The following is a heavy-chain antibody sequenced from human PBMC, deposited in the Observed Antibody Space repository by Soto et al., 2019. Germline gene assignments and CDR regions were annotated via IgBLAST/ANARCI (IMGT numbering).Heavy chain of an antibody. CDR2: ISAYNGNT. Sequence: ASVKVSCKASGYTFTSYVISWVRQAPGQGLEWMGWISAYNGNTNYAQKLQGRVTTTTDTSTSTAYMELRSLRSDDTAVYYCARLAGTGNYYYYGMDVWGQGTTVTVSS. CDR1: GYTFTSYV. J-gene: IGHJ6*02. CDR3: ARLAGTGNYYYYGMDV. V-gene: IGHV1-18*01. D-gene: IGHD6-19*01.